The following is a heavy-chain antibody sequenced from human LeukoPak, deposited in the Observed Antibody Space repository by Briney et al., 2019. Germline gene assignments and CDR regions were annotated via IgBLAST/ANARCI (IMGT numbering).Heavy chain of an antibody. D-gene: IGHD2-15*01. CDR2: INPNSAVT. J-gene: IGHJ5*02. CDR3: ARIRVRGSCYSRFDP. V-gene: IGHV1-2*02. CDR1: GYSFTGFY. Sequence: ASMKVSCKASGYSFTGFYMHWVRQAPGQGLEWMGWINPNSAVTNYAQKFQGRVTMTRDTSISTVYMELSRLRSDDTAVYYCARIRVRGSCYSRFDPWGQGTLVTVSS.